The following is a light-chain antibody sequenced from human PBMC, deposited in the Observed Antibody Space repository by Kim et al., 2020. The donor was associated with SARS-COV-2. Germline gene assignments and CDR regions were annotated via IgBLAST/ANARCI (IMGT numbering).Light chain of an antibody. CDR1: KLGDKY. V-gene: IGLV3-1*01. J-gene: IGLJ2*01. Sequence: SLFPGQTASITCSGDKLGDKYACWYQQKPGQSPVLVIYQESKRPSGIPELFSGSNSGNTATLTISGTQAMDEADYYCQAWDSSTVVFGGGTQLTVL. CDR3: QAWDSSTVV. CDR2: QES.